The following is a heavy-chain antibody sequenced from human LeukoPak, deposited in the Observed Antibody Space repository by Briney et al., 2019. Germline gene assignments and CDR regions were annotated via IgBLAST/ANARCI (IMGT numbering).Heavy chain of an antibody. CDR3: AKDPSLRGDYYYYYYMDV. D-gene: IGHD3-10*01. J-gene: IGHJ6*03. Sequence: GGSLRLSCAASGFTFSSYAMSWVRQAPGKGLEWVSAISGSGGSTYYADSVKGRFTISRDNSKNTLYLQMNSLRAEDTAVYYCAKDPSLRGDYYYYYYMDVWGKGTTVTVSS. V-gene: IGHV3-23*01. CDR2: ISGSGGST. CDR1: GFTFSSYA.